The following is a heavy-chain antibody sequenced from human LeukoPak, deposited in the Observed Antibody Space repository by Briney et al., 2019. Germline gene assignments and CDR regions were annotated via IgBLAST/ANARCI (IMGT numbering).Heavy chain of an antibody. CDR1: GYGFTSYW. V-gene: IGHV5-51*01. D-gene: IGHD2-21*02. J-gene: IGHJ2*01. CDR3: ARQRYCGGDCYSDWYSDL. CDR2: IYPGDSDT. Sequence: GESLKISCKGSGYGFTSYWIGWVRQMPGKGLEWMGIIYPGDSDTRYSPSFQGQVTISADKSVSTAYLQWSSLRASDTAMYYCARQRYCGGDCYSDWYSDLWGRGTLVTVSS.